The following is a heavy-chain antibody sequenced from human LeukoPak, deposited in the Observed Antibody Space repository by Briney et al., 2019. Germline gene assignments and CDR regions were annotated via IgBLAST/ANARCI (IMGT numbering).Heavy chain of an antibody. CDR2: IHSGGSI. D-gene: IGHD6-13*01. Sequence: GGSLRLSCAASGFTVSSNYMSWVRQAPGKGLEWVSVIHSGGSIYYADSVKGRFTISRDNSKNTLYLQMNSLRAEDTAVYYCARDARSSSPRKFDIWGQGTMVTVSS. V-gene: IGHV3-66*02. J-gene: IGHJ3*02. CDR3: ARDARSSSPRKFDI. CDR1: GFTVSSNY.